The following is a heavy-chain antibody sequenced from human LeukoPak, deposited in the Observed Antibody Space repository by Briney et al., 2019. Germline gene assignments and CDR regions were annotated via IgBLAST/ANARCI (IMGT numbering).Heavy chain of an antibody. V-gene: IGHV6-1*01. CDR2: TYYRSKWYN. CDR3: ARPSQYYYDSSHMFGGAFDI. D-gene: IGHD3-22*01. Sequence: SQTLSLTCAISGDSVSSNSAAWNWIRQSPSRGLEWLGRTYYRSKWYNDYAVSVKSRITINPDTSKNQFSLKLSSVTAADTAVYYCARPSQYYYDSSHMFGGAFDIWGQGTMVTVSS. CDR1: GDSVSSNSAA. J-gene: IGHJ3*02.